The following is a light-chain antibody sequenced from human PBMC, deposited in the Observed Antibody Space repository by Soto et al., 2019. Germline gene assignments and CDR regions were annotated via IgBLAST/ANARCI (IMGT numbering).Light chain of an antibody. CDR3: QQYNSYPWT. Sequence: IQMTQSPSSLSASVEDRVIITFRASQTISSWLAWYQQKPGKAPKLLIYKASTLESGVPSRFGGSGSGTEFTLIISSLQPDDFATYYCQQYNSYPWTFAQGTKVAIK. CDR2: KAS. CDR1: QTISSW. V-gene: IGKV1-5*03. J-gene: IGKJ1*01.